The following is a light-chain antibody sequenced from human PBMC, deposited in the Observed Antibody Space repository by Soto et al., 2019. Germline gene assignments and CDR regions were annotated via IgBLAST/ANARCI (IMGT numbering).Light chain of an antibody. CDR3: QQSYNSPWT. CDR2: AAS. Sequence: DIQITQSPSSLSASVGDRVTISCRASQSIGTYVSWYQQKPGRAPKLQIFAASNLQSGVPSRFSGSGSGTDFTLTIRSLQPEDFATYFFQQSYNSPWTFGQGTKVEIK. V-gene: IGKV1-39*01. J-gene: IGKJ1*01. CDR1: QSIGTY.